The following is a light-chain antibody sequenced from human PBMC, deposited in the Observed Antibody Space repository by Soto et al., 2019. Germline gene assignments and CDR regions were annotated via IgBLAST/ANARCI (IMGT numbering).Light chain of an antibody. CDR3: QKYNSAPHT. Sequence: DIQMTQSPSSLSASVGDRVTITCRASQGISTYLAWYQQKPGKAPKLLIYAASTLQSGVPSRFSGSGSGTDFTLTISSLQPEDVATYYCQKYNSAPHTFGQGTKLEIK. V-gene: IGKV1-27*01. J-gene: IGKJ2*01. CDR1: QGISTY. CDR2: AAS.